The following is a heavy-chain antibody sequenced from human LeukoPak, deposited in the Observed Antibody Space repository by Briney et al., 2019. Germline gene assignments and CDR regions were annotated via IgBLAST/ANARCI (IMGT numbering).Heavy chain of an antibody. J-gene: IGHJ4*02. CDR2: TSSSSSYT. CDR1: GFTFSDYY. V-gene: IGHV3-11*06. Sequence: PGGSLRLSCAASGFTFSDYYMSWIRQAPGKGLEWVSYTSSSSSYTNYADSVKGRFTISRDNAKNSLYLQMNSLRAEDTAVYYCARDSYSSSWYSSAYYFDYWGQGTLVTVSS. D-gene: IGHD6-13*01. CDR3: ARDSYSSSWYSSAYYFDY.